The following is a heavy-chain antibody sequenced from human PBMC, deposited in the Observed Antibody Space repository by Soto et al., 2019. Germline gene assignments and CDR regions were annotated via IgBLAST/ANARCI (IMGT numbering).Heavy chain of an antibody. Sequence: PGESLKISCKGSGYSFTSYWIGWVRQMPWKGLEWMGIIYPGDSDTRYSPSFQGQVTISADKSISTAYLQWSSLKASDTAMYYCARGYYDILTGYYTPDRFDYWGQGTLVTVSS. D-gene: IGHD3-9*01. J-gene: IGHJ4*02. CDR2: IYPGDSDT. V-gene: IGHV5-51*01. CDR3: ARGYYDILTGYYTPDRFDY. CDR1: GYSFTSYW.